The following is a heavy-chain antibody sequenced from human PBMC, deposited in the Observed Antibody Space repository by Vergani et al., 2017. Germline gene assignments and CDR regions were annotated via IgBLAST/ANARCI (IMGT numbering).Heavy chain of an antibody. CDR3: ARGCGSTSCYKRAEDWFDP. J-gene: IGHJ5*02. D-gene: IGHD2-2*02. Sequence: QVQLVQSGAEVKKPGASVKVSCQASGYTFTSYYIHWVRQAPGQGLEWMGIINPSGGSTNYAQKFQGRVTMTRDTSTSTVFMELSSLRSEDTAVYYCARGCGSTSCYKRAEDWFDPWGQGTLVTVSS. CDR1: GYTFTSYY. CDR2: INPSGGST. V-gene: IGHV1-46*01.